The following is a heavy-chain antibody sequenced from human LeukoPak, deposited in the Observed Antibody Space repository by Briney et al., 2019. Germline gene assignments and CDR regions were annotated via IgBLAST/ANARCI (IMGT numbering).Heavy chain of an antibody. CDR2: IYPGDSDT. CDR3: AAGWYGGPYDY. J-gene: IGHJ4*02. Sequence: GESLKISCQGSGYRFTNYWIGWVRQMPGKGPEWMAIIYPGDSDTRYSPSFQGRVTISADKSISTAYLQWCSLKASDTAMYYCAAGWYGGPYDYWGQGILVTVSS. CDR1: GYRFTNYW. D-gene: IGHD6-19*01. V-gene: IGHV5-51*01.